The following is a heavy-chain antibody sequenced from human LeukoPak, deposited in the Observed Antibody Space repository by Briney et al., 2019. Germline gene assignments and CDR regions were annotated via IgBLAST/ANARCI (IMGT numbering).Heavy chain of an antibody. D-gene: IGHD2-21*02. CDR2: SRNKANSYTA. V-gene: IGHV3-72*01. Sequence: GGSLRLSCAASGFTFSDYYMGWVRQAPGKGLEWVGRSRNKANSYTADYAASVKGRFTISRDESENSLYLQMNGLKTEDTAVYYCTRRVFGGDCYYDYWGQGTLVTVSS. CDR3: TRRVFGGDCYYDY. J-gene: IGHJ4*02. CDR1: GFTFSDYY.